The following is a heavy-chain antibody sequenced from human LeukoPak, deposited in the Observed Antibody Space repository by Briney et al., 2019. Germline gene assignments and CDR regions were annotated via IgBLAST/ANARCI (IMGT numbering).Heavy chain of an antibody. CDR2: IYHRGST. J-gene: IGHJ3*02. V-gene: IGHV4-30-2*01. D-gene: IGHD3-16*02. CDR1: GGSISSGGYS. Sequence: SETLSLTCAVSGGSISSGGYSWSWIRQPPGKGLEWIGYIYHRGSTYYNPSLKSRVTISVDRSKNQFSLKLSSVTAADTAVYYCARQITFGGVIAPDAFDIWGQGTMVTVSS. CDR3: ARQITFGGVIAPDAFDI.